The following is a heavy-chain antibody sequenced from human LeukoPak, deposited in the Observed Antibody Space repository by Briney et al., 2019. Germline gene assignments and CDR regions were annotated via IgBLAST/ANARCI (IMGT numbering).Heavy chain of an antibody. Sequence: GGSLRLSCAASGFTFSRYWMHWFRQAPGKGLVWVSRINSDGSYTDYADSVKGRFTISRDNSKTTLYLQMNSLRAEDTAVYYCAKDRADCSNTSCYAFFDYWGQGTLVTVSP. J-gene: IGHJ4*02. D-gene: IGHD2-2*01. CDR1: GFTFSRYW. CDR3: AKDRADCSNTSCYAFFDY. V-gene: IGHV3-74*01. CDR2: INSDGSYT.